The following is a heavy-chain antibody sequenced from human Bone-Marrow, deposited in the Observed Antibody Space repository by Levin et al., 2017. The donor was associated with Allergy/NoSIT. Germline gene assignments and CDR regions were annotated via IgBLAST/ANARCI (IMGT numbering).Heavy chain of an antibody. CDR1: GGTFSSYA. CDR3: ATYSRGRGELFDY. D-gene: IGHD3-10*01. V-gene: IGHV1-69*13. CDR2: IIPIFGTA. J-gene: IGHJ4*02. Sequence: AASVKVSCKASGGTFSSYAISWVRQAPGQGLEWMGGIIPIFGTANYAQKFQGRVTITADESTSTAYMELSSLRSEDTAVYYCATYSRGRGELFDYWGQGTLVTVSS.